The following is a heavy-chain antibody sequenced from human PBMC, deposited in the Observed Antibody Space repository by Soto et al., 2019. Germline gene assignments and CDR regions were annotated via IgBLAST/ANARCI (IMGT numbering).Heavy chain of an antibody. CDR2: MNPHTGDT. J-gene: IGHJ4*02. CDR1: GYSFSSYD. V-gene: IGHV1-8*01. D-gene: IGHD2-15*01. CDR3: ARDACFRTTPLDS. Sequence: QVQLVQSGAEVKKPGASVKVSCKASGYSFSSYDITWVRQAIGQGLEWMGWMNPHTGDTGHAQKFQGRVTMTRNISIGTAYMELSNLRSDDTAVYYCARDACFRTTPLDSWGQGTLVSVSS.